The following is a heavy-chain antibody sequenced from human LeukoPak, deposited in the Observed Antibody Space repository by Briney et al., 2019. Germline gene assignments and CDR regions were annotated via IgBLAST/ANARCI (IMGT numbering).Heavy chain of an antibody. CDR3: TRGVSGNYGRFGC. CDR1: GFTFSNDW. D-gene: IGHD1-26*01. J-gene: IGHJ4*02. V-gene: IGHV3-74*01. CDR2: ISPDGSTT. Sequence: PGGSLRLSCAASGFTFSNDWMHWVRQAPGKGLVWVSRISPDGSTTNYADSVKGRFTISRDNAKNTLHLQMNSLRAEDTAVYFCTRGVSGNYGRFGCWGEGTLVTVSS.